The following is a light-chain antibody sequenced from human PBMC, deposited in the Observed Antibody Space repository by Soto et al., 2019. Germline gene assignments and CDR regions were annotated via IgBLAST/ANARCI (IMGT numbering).Light chain of an antibody. CDR2: QVS. CDR1: QSLVQSDGNTY. J-gene: IGKJ1*01. Sequence: IVMTQTPLSSRVTLGQPASISCRSSQSLVQSDGNTYLSWLQVRPGQPPRLLIYQVSNRFSGVTDRFTGSGAGTDFTLRISRVEHEAVGVYYCVPGAETRTFGQGTTVEI. CDR3: VPGAETRT. V-gene: IGKV2-24*01.